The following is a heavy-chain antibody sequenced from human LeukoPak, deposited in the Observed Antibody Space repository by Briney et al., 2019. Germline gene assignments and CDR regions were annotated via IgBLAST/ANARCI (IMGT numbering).Heavy chain of an antibody. V-gene: IGHV4-31*03. J-gene: IGHJ4*02. CDR3: ARETTVTMGRSYYFDY. CDR1: GGSISSGGYY. CDR2: IYYSGST. D-gene: IGHD4-17*01. Sequence: MPSETLSLTCTVSGGSISSGGYYWSWIRQHPGKGLEWIGYIYYSGSTYYNPSLKSRVTISVDTSKNQFSLKLSSVTAADTAVYYCARETTVTMGRSYYFDYWGQGTLVTVSS.